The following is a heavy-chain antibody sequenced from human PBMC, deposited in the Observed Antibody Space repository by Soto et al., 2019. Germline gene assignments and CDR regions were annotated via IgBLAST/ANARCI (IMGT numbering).Heavy chain of an antibody. V-gene: IGHV1-2*02. J-gene: IGHJ4*02. Sequence: QVQLVQSGAEVKKRGASVKVSCKASGYSFTGYYMHWVRQAPGQGLEWMGWINPNSGGTNYAQKVQGKVTMTRHTSISPAHLDQSRQTSDATPVYYCPREPRGYDRFFDYWGQGSLVTVSS. CDR3: PREPRGYDRFFDY. D-gene: IGHD5-12*01. CDR1: GYSFTGYY. CDR2: INPNSGGT.